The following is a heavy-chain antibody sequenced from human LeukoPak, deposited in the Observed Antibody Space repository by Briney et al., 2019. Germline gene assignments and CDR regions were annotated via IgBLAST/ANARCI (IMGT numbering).Heavy chain of an antibody. CDR2: IKQDGSEK. CDR1: GFTFSSYW. Sequence: PGGSLRLSCAASGFTFSSYWMIWARQAPGKGPEWVANIKQDGSEKYCVDSVKGRFTISRDNAKNSLYLQMNSLRAEDTAVYYCARGYGNYANWFDPWGQGTLVTVSS. V-gene: IGHV3-7*01. CDR3: ARGYGNYANWFDP. D-gene: IGHD4-11*01. J-gene: IGHJ5*02.